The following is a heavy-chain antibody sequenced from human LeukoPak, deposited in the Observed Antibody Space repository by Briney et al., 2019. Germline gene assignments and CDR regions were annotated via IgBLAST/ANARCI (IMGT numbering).Heavy chain of an antibody. CDR1: GFTFSDYY. CDR3: ARDRRSGGYYSVY. D-gene: IGHD3-22*01. V-gene: IGHV3-11*01. CDR2: ISSSGSTI. J-gene: IGHJ4*02. Sequence: GGSLRLSCAASGFTFSDYYMSWIRQAPGKGLEWVSYISSSGSTIYYADSVKGRFTISRDSAKNSLYLQMNSLRAEDTAVYYCARDRRSGGYYSVYWGQGTLVTVSS.